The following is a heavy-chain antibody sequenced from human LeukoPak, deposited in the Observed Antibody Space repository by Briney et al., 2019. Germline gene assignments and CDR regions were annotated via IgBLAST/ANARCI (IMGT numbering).Heavy chain of an antibody. J-gene: IGHJ4*02. V-gene: IGHV1-18*01. CDR2: ISAYNVNT. Sequence: ASGKVSCKASGYTFTSYGISWVRQAPAQGLEWMGWISAYNVNTNYAQKLQGRVTMTTDTSTSTAYMELRSLRSDETAVYYCARIVWFGELSQYYFDYWGQGTLVTVSS. CDR3: ARIVWFGELSQYYFDY. CDR1: GYTFTSYG. D-gene: IGHD3-10*01.